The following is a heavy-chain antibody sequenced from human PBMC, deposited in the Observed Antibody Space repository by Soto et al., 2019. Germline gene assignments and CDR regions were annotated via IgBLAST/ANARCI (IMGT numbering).Heavy chain of an antibody. CDR1: GGSISSGGYY. CDR2: IYYSGST. V-gene: IGHV4-31*03. Sequence: QVQLQESGPGLVKPSQTLSLTCTVSGGSISSGGYYWSWIRQHPGKGLEWIGYIYYSGSTYYNPSLKSRVTILVDTYKNQFSLQLSSVTAADTAVYYCARTGSEGFDWLLSGYYYYMDVWGKGTTVTVSS. D-gene: IGHD3-9*01. J-gene: IGHJ6*03. CDR3: ARTGSEGFDWLLSGYYYYMDV.